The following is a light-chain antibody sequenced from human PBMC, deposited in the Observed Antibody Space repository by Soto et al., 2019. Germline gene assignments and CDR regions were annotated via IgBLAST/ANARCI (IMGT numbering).Light chain of an antibody. CDR1: SSDVGSYNL. V-gene: IGLV2-23*01. CDR3: CSYAGSSLV. J-gene: IGLJ2*01. Sequence: QSALTQPASVSGSPGQSITISCTGTSSDVGSYNLVSWYQQHPGKAPKLMIYEGSKRPSGVSNRFSGSKSGNTASLTISGLQAEDESDYYCCSYAGSSLVVGGGTQLTVL. CDR2: EGS.